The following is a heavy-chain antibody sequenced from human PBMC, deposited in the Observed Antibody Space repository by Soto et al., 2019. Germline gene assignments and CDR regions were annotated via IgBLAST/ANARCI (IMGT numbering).Heavy chain of an antibody. CDR1: GYTFTSYA. V-gene: IGHV1-3*01. Sequence: AASVKVSCKASGYTFTSYAMHWVRQAPGQRLEWMGWINAGNGNTKYSQKFQGRVTITRDTSASTAYMELSSLRSEDTAVHYCARDSPREYYYDSSGYSYFDYWGQGTLVTVSS. CDR3: ARDSPREYYYDSSGYSYFDY. J-gene: IGHJ4*02. CDR2: INAGNGNT. D-gene: IGHD3-22*01.